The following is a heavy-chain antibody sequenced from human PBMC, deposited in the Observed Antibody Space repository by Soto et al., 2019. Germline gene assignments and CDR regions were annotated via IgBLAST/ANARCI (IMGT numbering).Heavy chain of an antibody. CDR2: ISSNGGST. CDR1: GFTFSNSA. V-gene: IGHV3-64*02. CDR3: ATVGNYGDFDY. D-gene: IGHD3-10*01. J-gene: IGHJ4*02. Sequence: EVQLVESGEDLVQPGGSLRLSCVASGFTFSNSAMYWVRQAPGKGLECVSSISSNGGSTYYADSVKGRFTISRDNSKNTLYLQMVRLRADDMAVYYCATVGNYGDFDYWGQGTLVTVSS.